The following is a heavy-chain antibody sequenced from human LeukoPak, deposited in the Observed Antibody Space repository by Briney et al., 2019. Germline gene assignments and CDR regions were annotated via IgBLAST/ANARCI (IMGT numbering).Heavy chain of an antibody. D-gene: IGHD2-15*01. Sequence: SETLSLTCTVSGGSISSGDYYWSWIRQPPGKGLEWIGEINHSGSTNYNPSRKSRVTISVDTSKNQFSLKLSSVTAADTAVYYCARGRVTRRRCSGGSCDHYYMDVWGKGTTVTVSS. CDR1: GGSISSGDYY. V-gene: IGHV4-39*07. CDR3: ARGRVTRRRCSGGSCDHYYMDV. J-gene: IGHJ6*03. CDR2: INHSGST.